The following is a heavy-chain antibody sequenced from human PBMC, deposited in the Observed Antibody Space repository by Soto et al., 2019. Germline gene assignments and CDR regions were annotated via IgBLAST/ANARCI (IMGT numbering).Heavy chain of an antibody. CDR2: ISRSVSTI. Sequence: PWGSLRLACAACGFTFSYYYMSWIIQASEKGLEWASYISRSVSTIYYADSVKGRFTISRDNAKNSLYLQMNSLRAEDTAVYYCARAYPQSSVYADTNTTFHAIDISRQASMVTVSS. CDR3: ARAYPQSSVYADTNTTFHAIDI. CDR1: GFTFSYYY. D-gene: IGHD3-22*01. V-gene: IGHV3-11*01. J-gene: IGHJ3*02.